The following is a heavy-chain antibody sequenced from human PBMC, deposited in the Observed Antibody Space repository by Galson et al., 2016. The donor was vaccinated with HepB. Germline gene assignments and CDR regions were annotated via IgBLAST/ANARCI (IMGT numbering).Heavy chain of an antibody. Sequence: PALVKPTQTLALTCTFSGFSLSSSGEAVGWIRQPPGKALEWLALIFWDDDKRYSPSLKSRLTITMDTSKNLVVLTMTNMGPVDTATYFCVHTNGGFNSFTGFYSPFDSWGQGSLVTVSS. D-gene: IGHD3-9*01. CDR2: IFWDDDK. CDR1: GFSLSSSGEA. J-gene: IGHJ4*02. CDR3: VHTNGGFNSFTGFYSPFDS. V-gene: IGHV2-5*02.